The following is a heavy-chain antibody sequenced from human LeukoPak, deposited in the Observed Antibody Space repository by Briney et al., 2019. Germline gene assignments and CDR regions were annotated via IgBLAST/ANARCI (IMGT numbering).Heavy chain of an antibody. D-gene: IGHD6-13*01. J-gene: IGHJ6*02. Sequence: KSSETLSLTCTVSGGSISSYYWSWIRQPPGKGLEWIGYIYYSGSTNYNPSLKSRVTISVDTSKNQFSLKLSSVTAADTAVYYCATAAAGTGDYYYGMDVWGQGTTVTVSS. CDR2: IYYSGST. CDR3: ATAAAGTGDYYYGMDV. CDR1: GGSISSYY. V-gene: IGHV4-59*08.